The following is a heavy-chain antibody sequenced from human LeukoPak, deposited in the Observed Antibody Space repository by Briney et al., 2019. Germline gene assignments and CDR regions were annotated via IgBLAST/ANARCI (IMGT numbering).Heavy chain of an antibody. V-gene: IGHV3-30*02. Sequence: GGSLRLSCAASGFTFSSYGMHWVRQAPGKGLEWVAFIQFDGTNKVYGDSVKGRFTISRDDSKNTLYLQMNSLRAEDTAVYYCAKDMRTSIAAAFDYWGQGTLVTVSS. D-gene: IGHD6-13*01. CDR2: IQFDGTNK. CDR1: GFTFSSYG. CDR3: AKDMRTSIAAAFDY. J-gene: IGHJ4*02.